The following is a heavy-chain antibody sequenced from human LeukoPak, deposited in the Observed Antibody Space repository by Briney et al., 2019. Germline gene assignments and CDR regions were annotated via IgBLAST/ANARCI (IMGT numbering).Heavy chain of an antibody. CDR1: GFTFRTYG. CDR3: AKDDYYDFWSGYSVGFDY. CDR2: IRYDGSNK. D-gene: IGHD3-3*01. J-gene: IGHJ4*02. Sequence: GGSLRLSCEASGFTFRTYGMHWVRQAPGKGLEWVAFIRYDGSNKYYADSVKGRFTISRDNSKNTLYLQMNSLRAEDTAVYYCAKDDYYDFWSGYSVGFDYWGQGTLVTVSS. V-gene: IGHV3-30*02.